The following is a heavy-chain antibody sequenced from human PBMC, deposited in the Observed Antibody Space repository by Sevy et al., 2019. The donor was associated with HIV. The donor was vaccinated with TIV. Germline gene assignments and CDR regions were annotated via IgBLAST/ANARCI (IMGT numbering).Heavy chain of an antibody. V-gene: IGHV1-69*13. CDR3: ARDLALYGSGSYPSVFGGAVGWFDP. CDR2: IIPIFGTA. D-gene: IGHD3-10*01. CDR1: GGTFSSYA. J-gene: IGHJ5*02. Sequence: ASVKVSCKASGGTFSSYAISWVRQAPGQGLEWMGGIIPIFGTANYAQKFQGRVTITADESTSTAYMELSSLRSEDTAVYYCARDLALYGSGSYPSVFGGAVGWFDPWGQGTLVTVSS.